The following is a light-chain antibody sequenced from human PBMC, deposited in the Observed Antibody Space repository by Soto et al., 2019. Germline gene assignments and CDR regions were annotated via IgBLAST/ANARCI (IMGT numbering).Light chain of an antibody. J-gene: IGKJ1*01. CDR1: QSISTN. CDR2: GAS. CDR3: QQYNKWPPT. V-gene: IGKV3-15*01. Sequence: EIVMTQSPATLPVSPGERVTLSCTASQSISTNLAWYQHKPGQAPRLLIYGASTRPTGIPARFSGSGSGTEFTLTISSLQSEDFAVYHCQQYNKWPPTFGQGTKVDVK.